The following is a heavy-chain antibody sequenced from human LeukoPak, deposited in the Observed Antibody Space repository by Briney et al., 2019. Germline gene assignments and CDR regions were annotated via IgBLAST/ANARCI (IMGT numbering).Heavy chain of an antibody. J-gene: IGHJ6*04. V-gene: IGHV1-69*01. CDR3: ASPRSGGTMVRGVHSISYGMDV. CDR2: IIPIFGTA. D-gene: IGHD3-10*01. CDR1: GGTFSSYA. Sequence: GSSVKVSCKASGGTFSSYAISWVRQAPGQGLEWMGGIIPIFGTANYAQEFQGRVTITADESTSTAYMELSSLRSEDTAVYYCASPRSGGTMVRGVHSISYGMDVWGKGTTVTVSS.